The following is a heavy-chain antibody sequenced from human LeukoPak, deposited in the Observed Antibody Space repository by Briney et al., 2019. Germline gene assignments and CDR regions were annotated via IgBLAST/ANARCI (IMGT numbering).Heavy chain of an antibody. CDR2: MNPNSGNT. CDR3: ARASSYDYVWGSYRYKEIFDY. V-gene: IGHV1-8*02. Sequence: ASVKVSCKASGYTFTTYGFSWVRQAPGQGLEWMGLMNPNSGNTGYAQKFQGRVTMTRNTSISTAYMELSSLRSEDTAVYYCARASSYDYVWGSYRYKEIFDYWGQGTLVTVSS. J-gene: IGHJ4*02. CDR1: GYTFTTYG. D-gene: IGHD3-16*02.